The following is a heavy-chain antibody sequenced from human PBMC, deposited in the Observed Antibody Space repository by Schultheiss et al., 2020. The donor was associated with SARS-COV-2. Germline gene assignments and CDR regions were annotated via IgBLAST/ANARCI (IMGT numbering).Heavy chain of an antibody. CDR3: ARGHRVYYYGMDV. J-gene: IGHJ6*02. CDR1: GFTFSSYS. Sequence: GESLKISCAASGFTFSSYSMNWVRQAPGKGLEWVGRIKSKTDGGTTDYAAPVKGRFTISRDDSKDTLYLQMNSLRAEDTAVYYCARGHRVYYYGMDVWGQGTTVTVSS. V-gene: IGHV3-15*01. CDR2: IKSKTDGGTT.